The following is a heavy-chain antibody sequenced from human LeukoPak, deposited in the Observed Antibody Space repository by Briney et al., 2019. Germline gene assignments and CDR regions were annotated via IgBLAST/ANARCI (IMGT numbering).Heavy chain of an antibody. D-gene: IGHD4-23*01. CDR2: INSDGSIT. CDR3: TRADEYGGNTL. CDR1: GFTFSDSW. V-gene: IGHV3-74*01. J-gene: IGHJ4*02. Sequence: GGSLRLSCAVSGFTFSDSWMHWVRQAPGKGLVWVSRINSDGSITAYADSVKGRFTISRDNAKNTLYLQMDSLRAEDTGVYYCTRADEYGGNTLWGQGTLVTVSS.